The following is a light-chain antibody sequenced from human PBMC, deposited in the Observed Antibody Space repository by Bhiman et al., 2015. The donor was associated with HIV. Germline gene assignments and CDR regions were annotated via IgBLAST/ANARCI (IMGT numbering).Light chain of an antibody. CDR3: WSYAGTEV. CDR1: SSDIGGFNY. CDR2: DVS. J-gene: IGLJ1*01. V-gene: IGLV2-14*03. Sequence: QSALTQPASVSGSPGQSITISCTGTSSDIGGFNYVSWYQQHPGKAPKLMIYDVSNRPSGVSNRFSGSKSGNSASLTISGLQAQDEADYYCWSYAGTEVFGSGTKVTVL.